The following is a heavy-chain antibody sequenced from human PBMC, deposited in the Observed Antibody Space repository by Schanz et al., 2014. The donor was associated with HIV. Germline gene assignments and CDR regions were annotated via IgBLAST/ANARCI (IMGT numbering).Heavy chain of an antibody. V-gene: IGHV4-39*01. CDR1: GDSISNTTHY. Sequence: QLQLQESGPGLVKPSETLSLTCSVSGDSISNTTHYWGWIRQPPGKGLEWIGSAHHSGSTYYTPPLKSRFTLPEDPSKNRVSRKLSSVPAADTAVFYCARHQRGSYLEALDYWGQGTLVTVSS. D-gene: IGHD3-10*01. CDR2: AHHSGST. CDR3: ARHQRGSYLEALDY. J-gene: IGHJ4*02.